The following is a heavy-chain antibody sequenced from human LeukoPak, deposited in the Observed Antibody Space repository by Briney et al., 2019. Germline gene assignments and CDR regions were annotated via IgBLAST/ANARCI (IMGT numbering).Heavy chain of an antibody. CDR3: ARVDYYDSSGYYPY. V-gene: IGHV1-2*02. J-gene: IGHJ4*02. CDR2: INPNSGGT. CDR1: GYTFTGYY. Sequence: ASVKVSCKASGYTFTGYYMHWVRQAPGQGLEWMGWINPNSGGTNYAQKFQGRVTMTRDTSISTAYMELSRLRSDDTAVYYCARVDYYDSSGYYPYWGQGTLVTVFS. D-gene: IGHD3-22*01.